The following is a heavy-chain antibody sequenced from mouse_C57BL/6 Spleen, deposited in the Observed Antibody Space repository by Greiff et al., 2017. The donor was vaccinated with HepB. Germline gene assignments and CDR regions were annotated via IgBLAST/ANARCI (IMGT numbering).Heavy chain of an antibody. CDR3: ASLDYGNYGGFDY. J-gene: IGHJ2*01. Sequence: QVQLQQPGAELVMPGASVKLSCKASGYTFTSYWMHWVKQRPGQGLEWIGEIDPSDSYTNYNQKFKGKSTLTVDKSSSTAYMQLSSLTSEDSAVYYCASLDYGNYGGFDYWGQGTTLTVSS. CDR2: IDPSDSYT. D-gene: IGHD2-1*01. V-gene: IGHV1-69*01. CDR1: GYTFTSYW.